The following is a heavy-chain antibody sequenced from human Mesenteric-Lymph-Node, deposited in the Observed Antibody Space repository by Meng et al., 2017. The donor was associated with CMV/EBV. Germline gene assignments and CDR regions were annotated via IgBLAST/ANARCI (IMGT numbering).Heavy chain of an antibody. Sequence: GESLKISCAASGFTFSSYWMSWVRQAPGKGLEWVANIKQDGSEKYYVDSVKGRFTISRDNAKNSLYLQMNSLRAEDTAVYYCAREGSSGNYYYGMDVWGQGTTVTVSS. CDR2: IKQDGSEK. J-gene: IGHJ6*02. CDR3: AREGSSGNYYYGMDV. D-gene: IGHD6-25*01. V-gene: IGHV3-7*01. CDR1: GFTFSSYW.